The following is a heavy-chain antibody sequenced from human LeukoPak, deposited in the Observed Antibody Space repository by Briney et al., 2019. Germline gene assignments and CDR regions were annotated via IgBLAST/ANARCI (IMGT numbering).Heavy chain of an antibody. CDR2: IYPGDSDT. J-gene: IGHJ3*02. CDR3: ARRGATVTTYLAFDI. CDR1: GYRFTSDW. Sequence: GESLKISCKGSGYRFTSDWIGWVRQMPGKGLEWMGIIYPGDSDTRYSPSFQGQVTISADKSISTAYLQWSSLKASDTAMYYCARRGATVTTYLAFDIWGQGTMVTVSS. D-gene: IGHD4-17*01. V-gene: IGHV5-51*01.